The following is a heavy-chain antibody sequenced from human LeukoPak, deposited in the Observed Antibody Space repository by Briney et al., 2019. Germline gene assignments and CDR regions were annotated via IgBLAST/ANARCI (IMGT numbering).Heavy chain of an antibody. V-gene: IGHV1-46*01. J-gene: IGHJ4*02. CDR1: GYTFTSYY. D-gene: IGHD3-22*01. CDR2: INPSGGGT. CDR3: ARRALYYYDSSGFSPFDY. Sequence: ASVKVSCKASGYTFTSYYMHWVRQAPGQGLEWMGIINPSGGGTSYAQKFQGRVTMTRDTSTSTVYMELSSLRSEDTAVYYCARRALYYYDSSGFSPFDYWGQGTLVTVSS.